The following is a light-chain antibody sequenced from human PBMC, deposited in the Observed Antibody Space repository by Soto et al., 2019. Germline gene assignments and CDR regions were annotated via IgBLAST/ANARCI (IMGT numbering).Light chain of an antibody. V-gene: IGLV2-8*01. Sequence: QSALTQPPSASGSPGQSVTISCTGTSSDIGGYNYVSWYQQHPGKAPKVMIYEVSKRPSGIPDRFSGSKSGNTASLTVSGLQAEDEADYYCCSYTDSNTPYVFGTGTKVTVL. CDR2: EVS. CDR3: CSYTDSNTPYV. J-gene: IGLJ1*01. CDR1: SSDIGGYNY.